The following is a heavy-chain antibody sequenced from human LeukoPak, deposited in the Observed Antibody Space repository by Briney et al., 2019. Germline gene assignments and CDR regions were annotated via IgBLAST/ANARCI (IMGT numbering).Heavy chain of an antibody. CDR2: INNSRST. CDR3: ARRGGSSWSYFYFDY. J-gene: IGHJ4*02. CDR1: GGSCSGYY. Sequence: SENLSRNCAGYGGSCSGYYWSWIRQPPGQGLEWFGEINNSRSTNYHQSLNSRVTISVHTPKNQHSPKLSSVTAADTAVYYCARRGGSSWSYFYFDYWGQGTLVTVSS. V-gene: IGHV4-34*01. D-gene: IGHD6-13*01.